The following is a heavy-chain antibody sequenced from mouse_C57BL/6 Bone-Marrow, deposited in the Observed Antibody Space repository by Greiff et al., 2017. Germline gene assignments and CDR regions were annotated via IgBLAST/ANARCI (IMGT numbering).Heavy chain of an antibody. CDR1: GFTFKDDY. V-gene: IGHV14-4*01. D-gene: IGHD1-1*01. J-gene: IGHJ2*01. CDR3: STGYDGSSYSY. CDR2: IDPENGDT. Sequence: EVQLQESGAELVRPGASVKLSCTASGFTFKDDYMHWVKQRPEQGLEWIGWIDPENGDTEYASKFQGKATITADTSSNTSYLQLSSLPSEDTAVYYCSTGYDGSSYSYWGQGTTLTVSA.